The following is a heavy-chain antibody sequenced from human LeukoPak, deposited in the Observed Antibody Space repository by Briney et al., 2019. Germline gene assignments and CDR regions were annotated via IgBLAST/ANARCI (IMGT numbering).Heavy chain of an antibody. CDR2: IYYSGST. J-gene: IGHJ4*02. V-gene: IGHV4-59*01. D-gene: IGHD6-6*01. CDR3: ARRGSSWDYFDY. Sequence: PSETLSLTCTVSGGSISSYYWSWIRKPPGKGLEWIGYIYYSGSTNYNPSLRGRVTISVDTSKNQFSLKLTSVTAADTAVYYCARRGSSWDYFDYWGQGALVTVSS. CDR1: GGSISSYY.